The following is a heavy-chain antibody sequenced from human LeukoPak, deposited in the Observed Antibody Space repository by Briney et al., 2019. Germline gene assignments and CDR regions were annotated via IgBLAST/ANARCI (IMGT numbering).Heavy chain of an antibody. V-gene: IGHV4-34*01. J-gene: IGHJ4*02. CDR3: ARHQASVLWFGESSY. Sequence: SETLSLTCAVYGGSFSGYYWSWIRQPPGKGLEWIGEINHSGSTNYNPSLKSRVTISVDTSKNQFSLKLSSVTAADTAVYYCARHQASVLWFGESSYWGQGTLVTVSS. D-gene: IGHD3-10*01. CDR1: GGSFSGYY. CDR2: INHSGST.